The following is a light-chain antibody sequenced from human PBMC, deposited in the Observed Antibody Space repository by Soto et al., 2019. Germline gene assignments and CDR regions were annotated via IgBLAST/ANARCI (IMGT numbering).Light chain of an antibody. J-gene: IGKJ4*01. Sequence: DIQMPQCPSSLSASVGDRVTITCRASQSSSSYLNWYQQKPGKAPKLLIYAASTLQSGVPSRFSGSGSGTEFTLTISSLQPDDFATYYCQKYDTYPLTFGGGTKVDI. CDR3: QKYDTYPLT. V-gene: IGKV1-39*01. CDR1: QSSSSY. CDR2: AAS.